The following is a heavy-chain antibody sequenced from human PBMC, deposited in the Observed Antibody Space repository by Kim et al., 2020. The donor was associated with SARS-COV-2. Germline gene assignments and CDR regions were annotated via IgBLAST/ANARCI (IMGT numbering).Heavy chain of an antibody. CDR3: ARGVGDY. V-gene: IGHV4-39*01. Sequence: YSGSTYSNPSLKSRVTISVDTSKNQFSLKRSSVTAADTAVYYCARGVGDYWGQGTLVTVSS. J-gene: IGHJ4*02. D-gene: IGHD1-26*01. CDR2: YSGST.